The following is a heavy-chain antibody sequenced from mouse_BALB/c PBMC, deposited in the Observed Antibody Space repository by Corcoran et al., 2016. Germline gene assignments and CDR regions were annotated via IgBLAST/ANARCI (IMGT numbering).Heavy chain of an antibody. CDR3: ASMLTTYYAMDY. J-gene: IGHJ4*01. Sequence: QIQLVQSGPELKKPGETVKISCKASGYTFTNYGMNWVKQAPGKGLKWMGWINTYTGEPTYADDFKGRFAFSLETSASTAYVQINNLKNEDTATYFGASMLTTYYAMDYWGQGTSVTVAS. D-gene: IGHD2-1*01. CDR1: GYTFTNYG. V-gene: IGHV9-3-1*01. CDR2: INTYTGEP.